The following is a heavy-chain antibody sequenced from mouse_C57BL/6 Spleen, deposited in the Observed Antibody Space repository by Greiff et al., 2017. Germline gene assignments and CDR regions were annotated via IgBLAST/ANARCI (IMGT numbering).Heavy chain of an antibody. J-gene: IGHJ1*03. Sequence: QVQLKESGAELARPGASVKLSCKASGYPFTSYGISWLKQRTGQGLEWIGEISPRSGNTSSNEKFKGKATLTADKSSSTAYMELRSLTSEDSAVYFCARRDGSSYAWYCDVGGTGTTVTVSS. CDR1: GYPFTSYG. CDR3: ARRDGSSYAWYCDV. V-gene: IGHV1-81*01. D-gene: IGHD1-1*01. CDR2: ISPRSGNT.